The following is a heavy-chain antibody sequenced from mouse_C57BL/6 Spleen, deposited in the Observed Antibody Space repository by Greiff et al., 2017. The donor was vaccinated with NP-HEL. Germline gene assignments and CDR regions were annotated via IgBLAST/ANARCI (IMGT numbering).Heavy chain of an antibody. CDR1: GYTFTDYN. D-gene: IGHD2-4*01. J-gene: IGHJ3*01. CDR2: INPNNGGT. Sequence: EVQLQQSGPELVKPGASVKIPCKASGYTFTDYNMDWVKQSHGKSLEWIGDINPNNGGTIYNQKFKGKATLTVDKSSSTAYMELRSLTSEDTAVYYCARAEDIYYDYDGGWFAYWGQGTLVTVSA. V-gene: IGHV1-18*01. CDR3: ARAEDIYYDYDGGWFAY.